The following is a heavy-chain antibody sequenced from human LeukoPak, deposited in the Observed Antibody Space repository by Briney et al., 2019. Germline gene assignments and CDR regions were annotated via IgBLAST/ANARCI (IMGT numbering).Heavy chain of an antibody. J-gene: IGHJ5*02. CDR3: ARGMYYDFWSGYYPPSDWFDP. V-gene: IGHV5-51*01. D-gene: IGHD3-3*01. Sequence: GESLKISCKGSGYSFTSYWIGWVRQMRGKGLEWMGIIYPGVSDTRYSPSFQGQVTISADKSISTAYLQWSSLKASDSAMYYCARGMYYDFWSGYYPPSDWFDPWGQGTLVTVSS. CDR2: IYPGVSDT. CDR1: GYSFTSYW.